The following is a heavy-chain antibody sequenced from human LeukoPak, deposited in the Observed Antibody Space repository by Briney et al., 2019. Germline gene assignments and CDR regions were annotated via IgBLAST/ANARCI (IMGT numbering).Heavy chain of an antibody. CDR3: AKGLHCSGGSCYAQDWFDP. CDR2: ISGSGGST. CDR1: GFTFSSYA. Sequence: GGSLRPSCAASGFTFSSYAMSWVRQAPGKGLEWVSAISGSGGSTYYADSVKGRFTISRDNSKNTLYLQMNSLRAEDTAVYYCAKGLHCSGGSCYAQDWFDPWGQGTLVTVSS. J-gene: IGHJ5*02. D-gene: IGHD2-15*01. V-gene: IGHV3-23*01.